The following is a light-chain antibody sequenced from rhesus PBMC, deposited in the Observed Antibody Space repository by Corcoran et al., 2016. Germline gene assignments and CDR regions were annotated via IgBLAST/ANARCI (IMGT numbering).Light chain of an antibody. V-gene: IGKV1-74*01. CDR1: ENVNNY. Sequence: DIQMTQSPSSLSASVGDRVTITCRASENVNNYLHWYQQKPGKAPKLLFYAASTLQSGVPSRFSGSGSGTTYTFTISSLQPEDVATYYCQHNYGTPFTFGPGPKLDIK. J-gene: IGKJ3*01. CDR2: AAS. CDR3: QHNYGTPFT.